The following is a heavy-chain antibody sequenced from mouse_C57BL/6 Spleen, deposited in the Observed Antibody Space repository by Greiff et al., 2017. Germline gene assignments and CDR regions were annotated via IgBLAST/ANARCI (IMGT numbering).Heavy chain of an antibody. CDR3: ARRNWENYAMDY. CDR2: IYPGDGDT. D-gene: IGHD4-1*01. V-gene: IGHV1-82*01. CDR1: GYAFSSSW. Sequence: VQLQQSGPELVKPGASVKISCKASGYAFSSSWMNWVKQRPGKGLEWIGRIYPGDGDTNYNGKFKGKATLTAGKSSSTAYMQLSSLTSEDSAVYFCARRNWENYAMDYWGQGTSVTVSS. J-gene: IGHJ4*01.